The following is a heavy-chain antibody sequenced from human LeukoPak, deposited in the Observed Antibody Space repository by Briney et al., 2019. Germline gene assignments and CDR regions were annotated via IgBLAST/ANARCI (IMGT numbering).Heavy chain of an antibody. CDR2: IRYDGGRK. V-gene: IGHV3-30*02. CDR1: GFTFSSYE. Sequence: GGSLRLSCAASGFTFSSYEMNWVRQAPGKGLEWVAFIRYDGGRKNFADSVKGRFTISRDISNNTVFLQMNSLRVEDTAVYYCAKDGDSSGYYSSYHNYMDVWGKGTSVTISS. CDR3: AKDGDSSGYYSSYHNYMDV. J-gene: IGHJ6*03. D-gene: IGHD3-22*01.